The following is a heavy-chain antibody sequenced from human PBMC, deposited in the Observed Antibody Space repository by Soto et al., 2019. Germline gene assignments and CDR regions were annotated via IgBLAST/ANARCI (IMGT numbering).Heavy chain of an antibody. Sequence: GGSLRLSCAASGFTFSSYNMNWVRQTPGKGLEWVSLISSSGNYKKYADSVKGRFTISRDNSKNSLYLQMNSLRAEDTAVYYCARDLINPVSRTWGQGTLVTVSS. CDR3: ARDLINPVSRT. J-gene: IGHJ5*02. V-gene: IGHV3-21*01. CDR1: GFTFSSYN. CDR2: ISSSGNYK.